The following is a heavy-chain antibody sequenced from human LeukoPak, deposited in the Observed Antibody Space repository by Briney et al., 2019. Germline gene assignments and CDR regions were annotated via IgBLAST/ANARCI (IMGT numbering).Heavy chain of an antibody. CDR1: GFTFSSYG. Sequence: PGGSLRLSCAASGFTFSSYGMHWVRQAPGKGLEWVAVIWYDGSNKYYADSVKGRFTISRDNSKNTLYLQMNSLRAEDTAVYYCARDPGSDSSGYLEYFQHWGQGTLVTVSS. CDR3: ARDPGSDSSGYLEYFQH. V-gene: IGHV3-33*01. D-gene: IGHD3-22*01. J-gene: IGHJ1*01. CDR2: IWYDGSNK.